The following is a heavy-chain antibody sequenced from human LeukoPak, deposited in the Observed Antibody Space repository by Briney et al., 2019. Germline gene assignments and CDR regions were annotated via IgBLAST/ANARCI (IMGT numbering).Heavy chain of an antibody. CDR2: IYPGDSDT. V-gene: IGHV5-51*01. D-gene: IGHD5-18*01. J-gene: IGHJ4*02. Sequence: GESLKISCKGSGYSFTSYWIGWVRQMPGKGLEWMGIIYPGDSDTRYSPSFQGQVTISADKPISTAYLQWSSLKASDTAVYYCARPFLDTAMAPEIDYWGQGTLVTVSS. CDR1: GYSFTSYW. CDR3: ARPFLDTAMAPEIDY.